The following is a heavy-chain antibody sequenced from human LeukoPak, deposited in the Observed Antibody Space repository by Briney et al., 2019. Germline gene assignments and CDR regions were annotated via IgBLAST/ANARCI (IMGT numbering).Heavy chain of an antibody. CDR2: IKQDGSEK. V-gene: IGHV3-7*01. D-gene: IGHD2-15*01. CDR3: ARYIVVVVAATTYYYYGMDV. CDR1: GFTFSSYW. J-gene: IGHJ6*02. Sequence: GGSLRLSCAASGFTFSSYWMSWVRQAPGKGLEWVANIKQDGSEKYYVDSVKGRFTISRDNAKNSLYLQMNSLRAEDTAVYYCARYIVVVVAATTYYYYGMDVWGQGTTVTVS.